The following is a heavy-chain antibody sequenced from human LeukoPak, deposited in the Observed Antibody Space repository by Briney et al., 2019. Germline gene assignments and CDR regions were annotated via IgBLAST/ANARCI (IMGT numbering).Heavy chain of an antibody. Sequence: SETLSLTCTVSGGSISSSSYYWGWIRQPPGKGLEWIGSIYYSGSTYYNPSLKSRVTISVDTSKNQFSLKLSSVTAADTAVYYCAGGPITMVRGVIINYYYYYYMDVWGKGTTVTVSS. D-gene: IGHD3-10*01. CDR2: IYYSGST. V-gene: IGHV4-39*01. J-gene: IGHJ6*03. CDR3: AGGPITMVRGVIINYYYYYYMDV. CDR1: GGSISSSSYY.